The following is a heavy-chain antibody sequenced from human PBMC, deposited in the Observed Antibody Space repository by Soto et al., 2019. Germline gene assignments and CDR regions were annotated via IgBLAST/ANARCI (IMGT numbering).Heavy chain of an antibody. D-gene: IGHD5-12*01. CDR3: ARGEGRLVGTWFDP. V-gene: IGHV4-34*01. CDR2: INHSRST. J-gene: IGHJ5*02. CDR1: GGSFSRYY. Sequence: PSETLSLTCDVYGGSFSRYYWNWIRQPPGKGLEWLGEINHSRSTNYNPSLESRVTISLDTSKTQFSLKLTSVTAADTAVYYCARGEGRLVGTWFDPWGQGTLVTVS.